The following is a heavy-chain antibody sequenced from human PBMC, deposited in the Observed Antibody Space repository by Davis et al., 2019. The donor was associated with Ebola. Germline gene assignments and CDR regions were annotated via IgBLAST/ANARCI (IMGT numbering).Heavy chain of an antibody. D-gene: IGHD5-12*01. CDR2: ISGSGGST. CDR3: ASPGVKGFRPTGYDFDYFDY. Sequence: PGGSLRLSCTDSVITFSSYAMTWVRQAPGKGLEWVSAISGSGGSTYYADSVKGRFTISRDNSKNTLYLQMDSLRAEDTAVYYCASPGVKGFRPTGYDFDYFDYWGQGTLVTVSS. V-gene: IGHV3-23*01. CDR1: VITFSSYA. J-gene: IGHJ4*02.